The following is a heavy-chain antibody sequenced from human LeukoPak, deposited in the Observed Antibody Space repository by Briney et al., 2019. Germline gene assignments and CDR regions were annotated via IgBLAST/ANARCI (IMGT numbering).Heavy chain of an antibody. D-gene: IGHD5-12*01. V-gene: IGHV4-59*01. CDR3: ARANRYDLYFDY. CDR1: GGSISSYY. Sequence: PSETLSLTCPVSGGSISSYYWSWIRQPPGKGLEWIGYIYYSGSSNYNPSLKSRVIISGDTSKNQVSLKLSSVTAADTAVYYCARANRYDLYFDYWGQGTLVTVSS. CDR2: IYYSGSS. J-gene: IGHJ4*02.